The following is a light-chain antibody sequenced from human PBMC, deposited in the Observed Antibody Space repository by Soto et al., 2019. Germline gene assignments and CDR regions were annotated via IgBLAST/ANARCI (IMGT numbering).Light chain of an antibody. V-gene: IGKV1-5*03. CDR1: QTISSW. Sequence: DIQMTQSPSSLSASVGDRVTITCRASQTISSWLAWYQQKPGKAPKLLIYKASTLKSGVPSRFSGSGSGTEFTLTISSLQPEDFATYSCQQLSGYPWTFGQGTKVDIK. CDR3: QQLSGYPWT. CDR2: KAS. J-gene: IGKJ1*01.